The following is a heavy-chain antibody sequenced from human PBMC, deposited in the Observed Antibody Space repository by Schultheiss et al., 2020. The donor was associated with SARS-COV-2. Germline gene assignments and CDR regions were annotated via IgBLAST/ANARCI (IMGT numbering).Heavy chain of an antibody. V-gene: IGHV4-39*01. CDR3: ARQFVMVVVIASSWFDP. J-gene: IGHJ5*02. Sequence: SQTLSLTCTVSGGSVSSSSYYWGWIRQPPGKGLEWIGSIYYSGSTYYNPSLKSRVTISVDTSKNQFSLKLSSVTAADTAVYYCARQFVMVVVIASSWFDPWGQGTLVTVSS. D-gene: IGHD2-21*01. CDR2: IYYSGST. CDR1: GGSVSSSSYY.